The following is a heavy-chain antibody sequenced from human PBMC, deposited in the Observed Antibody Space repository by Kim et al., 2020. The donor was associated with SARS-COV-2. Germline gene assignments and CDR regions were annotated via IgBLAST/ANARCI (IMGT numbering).Heavy chain of an antibody. D-gene: IGHD1-26*01. CDR3: ARRRSGNYYDY. CDR2: INSSGYST. Sequence: GGSLRLSCAASGFTFSSYAMTWVRQAPGKGLEWVSGINSSGYSTYYADSVKGRFTISRDNSKNTLYLQMNSLRAEDTAVYYCARRRSGNYYDYWGQGTLVTVSS. CDR1: GFTFSSYA. V-gene: IGHV3-23*01. J-gene: IGHJ4*02.